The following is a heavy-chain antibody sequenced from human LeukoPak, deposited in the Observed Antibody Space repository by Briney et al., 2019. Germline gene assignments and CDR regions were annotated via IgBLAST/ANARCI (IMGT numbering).Heavy chain of an antibody. J-gene: IGHJ4*02. CDR2: ISGSGSST. CDR3: AKDGPYYYGSGSYYRGGYFDY. D-gene: IGHD3-10*01. V-gene: IGHV3-23*01. CDR1: GFTFSSYA. Sequence: GGSLRLSCAASGFTFSSYAMSWVRQAPGKGLEWVSAISGSGSSTYYADSVKGRFTISRDNYKNTLYLQMNSLRAEDTAVYYCAKDGPYYYGSGSYYRGGYFDYWGQGTLVTVSS.